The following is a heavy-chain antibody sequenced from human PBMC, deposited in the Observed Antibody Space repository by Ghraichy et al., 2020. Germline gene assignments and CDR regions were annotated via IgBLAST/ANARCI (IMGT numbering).Heavy chain of an antibody. V-gene: IGHV4-34*01. D-gene: IGHD5-24*01. Sequence: TLSLTCAVYGGSFSGYYWSWIRQPPGKGLEWIGEINHSGSTNYNPSLKSRVTISVDTSKNQFSLKLSSVTAADTAVYYCARGRERQSGGMATITLNAFDIWGQGTMVTVSS. J-gene: IGHJ3*02. CDR1: GGSFSGYY. CDR2: INHSGST. CDR3: ARGRERQSGGMATITLNAFDI.